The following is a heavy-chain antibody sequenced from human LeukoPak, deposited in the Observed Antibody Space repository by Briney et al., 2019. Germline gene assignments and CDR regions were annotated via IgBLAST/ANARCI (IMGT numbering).Heavy chain of an antibody. D-gene: IGHD3-16*02. CDR3: ARDHRVIGKVDY. CDR2: IIPIFGTA. Sequence: GASVKVSCKASGGTFSSYAISWVRQAPGQGLEWMGGIIPIFGTANYAQKFQGRVTITADKSTSTAYMELRSLRSDDTAVYYCARDHRVIGKVDYWGQGTLVTVSS. J-gene: IGHJ4*02. CDR1: GGTFSSYA. V-gene: IGHV1-69*06.